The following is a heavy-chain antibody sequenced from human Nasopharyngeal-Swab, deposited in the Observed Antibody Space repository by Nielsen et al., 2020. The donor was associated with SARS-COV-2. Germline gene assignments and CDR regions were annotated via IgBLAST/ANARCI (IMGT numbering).Heavy chain of an antibody. CDR1: GYSFSTSW. CDR3: VRRDSRSSGVDL. V-gene: IGHV5-51*01. CDR2: INPSDSDS. D-gene: IGHD6-6*01. Sequence: GESLKISCQGSGYSFSTSWIGWVRQMPGKGPEWMGIINPSDSDSRYSPSFEGHVTISADRSTSTTYLQWSSLKASDSAIYYCVRRDSRSSGVDLWGHGTLVTVSS. J-gene: IGHJ5*02.